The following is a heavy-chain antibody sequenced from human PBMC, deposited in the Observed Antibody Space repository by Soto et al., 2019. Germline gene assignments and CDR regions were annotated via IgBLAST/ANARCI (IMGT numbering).Heavy chain of an antibody. CDR3: TRHVDTATGEDFDY. CDR1: GFTFSGSA. CDR2: IRSKANSYAT. Sequence: EVQVVESGGGLVQPGGSLKLSCAASGFTFSGSAMHWIRQASGKGLEWVGRIRSKANSYATVYAESVKGRFTISREDSXNTAYLQMNSLTTEDTAVYYCTRHVDTATGEDFDYWGQGTLVTVSS. V-gene: IGHV3-73*02. D-gene: IGHD5-18*01. J-gene: IGHJ4*02.